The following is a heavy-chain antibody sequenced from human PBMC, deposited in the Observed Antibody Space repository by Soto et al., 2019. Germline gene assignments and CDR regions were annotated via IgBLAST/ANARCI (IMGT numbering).Heavy chain of an antibody. J-gene: IGHJ4*02. CDR3: TPLALKYSSGWYEVSD. V-gene: IGHV3-15*07. CDR1: GFTFSNVW. CDR2: IKSKTDGGTT. Sequence: EVQLVESGGGLVKPGGSLRLSCAASGFTFSNVWMNWVRQAPGKGLEWVGRIKSKTDGGTTDYAAPVKGRFTISRDDSKSTRYLQMNCLKTEDAAVYYCTPLALKYSSGWYEVSDWGQGTLVTVSS. D-gene: IGHD6-19*01.